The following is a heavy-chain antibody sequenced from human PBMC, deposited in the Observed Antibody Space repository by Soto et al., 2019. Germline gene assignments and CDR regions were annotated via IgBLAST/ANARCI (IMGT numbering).Heavy chain of an antibody. CDR1: GFTFSSYA. CDR2: ISGSGGST. J-gene: IGHJ4*02. V-gene: IGHV3-23*01. CDR3: AKPLVVDYYDSSGYQV. D-gene: IGHD3-22*01. Sequence: GGSLRLSCAASGFTFSSYAMSWVRQAPGKGLEWVSAISGSGGSTYYADSVKGRFTISRDNSKNTLYLQMNSLRAEDTAVYYCAKPLVVDYYDSSGYQVWGQGTLVTVSS.